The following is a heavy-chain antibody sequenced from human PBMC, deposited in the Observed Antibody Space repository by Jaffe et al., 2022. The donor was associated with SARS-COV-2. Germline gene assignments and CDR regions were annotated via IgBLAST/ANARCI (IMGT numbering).Heavy chain of an antibody. CDR1: GFTFSSYA. CDR2: ISYDGSNK. Sequence: QVQLVESGGGVVQPGRSLRLSCAASGFTFSSYAMHWVRQAPGKGLEWVAVISYDGSNKYYADSVKGRFTISRDNSKNTLYLQMNSLRAEDTAVYYCARVGTARTEYYYYGMDVWGQGTTVTVSS. D-gene: IGHD2-21*02. V-gene: IGHV3-30-3*01. J-gene: IGHJ6*02. CDR3: ARVGTARTEYYYYGMDV.